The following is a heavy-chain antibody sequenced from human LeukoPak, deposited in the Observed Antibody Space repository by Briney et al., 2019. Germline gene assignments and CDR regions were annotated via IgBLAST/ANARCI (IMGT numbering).Heavy chain of an antibody. CDR3: ARVRPYYYDTSGCDY. J-gene: IGHJ4*02. CDR2: ISAYNGNT. D-gene: IGHD3-22*01. CDR1: GYIFTSYG. Sequence: GASVKVSCKASGYIFTSYGISWVRQAPGQGLEWMGWISAYNGNTKYAQKLQGRVTVTTDTSTSTAYMELRSLRSDDTAVYYCARVRPYYYDTSGCDYWGQGTLVTVSS. V-gene: IGHV1-18*01.